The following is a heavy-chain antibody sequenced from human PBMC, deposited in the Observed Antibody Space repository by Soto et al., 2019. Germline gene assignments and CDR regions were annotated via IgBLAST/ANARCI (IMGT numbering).Heavy chain of an antibody. D-gene: IGHD3-22*01. CDR1: GGYISSYY. V-gene: IGHV4-59*08. CDR2: VYYSGST. CDR3: ARQTDSYYTFDAFDI. J-gene: IGHJ3*02. Sequence: SETLSLTCTVSGGYISSYYWSWIRLSPGKGLEWIGNVYYSGSTNYNPSLESRVTISVDTSKNQFSLKLSSVTAADTAVYYCARQTDSYYTFDAFDIWGQGTMVTVSS.